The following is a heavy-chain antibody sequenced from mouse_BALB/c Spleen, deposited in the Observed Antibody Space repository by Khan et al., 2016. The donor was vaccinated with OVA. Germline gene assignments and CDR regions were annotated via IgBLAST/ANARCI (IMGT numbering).Heavy chain of an antibody. J-gene: IGHJ3*01. Sequence: QVQLKQSGPGLVQPSQSLSITCTVSGFSLTTYGVHWVRQSPGKGLEWLGVIWSGGSTDYNAAFISRLSISKDNSKSQVFFKMNSLQANDTSIYYCARNYDYDEGLAYWGQGTLVTVSA. CDR2: IWSGGST. CDR3: ARNYDYDEGLAY. D-gene: IGHD2-4*01. CDR1: GFSLTTYG. V-gene: IGHV2-2*02.